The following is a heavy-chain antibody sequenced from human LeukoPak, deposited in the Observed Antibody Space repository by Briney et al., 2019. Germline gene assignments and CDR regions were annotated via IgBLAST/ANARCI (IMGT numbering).Heavy chain of an antibody. CDR2: ISTSGST. V-gene: IGHV4-4*07. CDR1: GGSINSFY. Sequence: SETLSLTCTVSGGSINSFYWSWIRQPAGKGLESIGHISTSGSTNYNPSLKSRVTMSVDTSKNQFSLKLSSVTAADTAVYYCAREVHYYDSSGSFDYWGQGTLVTVSS. J-gene: IGHJ4*02. D-gene: IGHD3-22*01. CDR3: AREVHYYDSSGSFDY.